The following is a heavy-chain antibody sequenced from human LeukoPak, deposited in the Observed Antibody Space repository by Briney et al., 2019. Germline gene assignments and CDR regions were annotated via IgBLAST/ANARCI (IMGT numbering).Heavy chain of an antibody. V-gene: IGHV3-30*18. CDR1: GFTFSSYG. CDR2: ISYDGSNK. J-gene: IGHJ6*02. D-gene: IGHD3-3*01. CDR3: AKGYYDFWSGYYMPGGMDV. Sequence: GGSLRLSCAASGFTFSSYGMHRVRQAPGKGPEWVALISYDGSNKYYADSVKGRSTIYRDNSKNTLYLQMNSLRAEDTAVYYCAKGYYDFWSGYYMPGGMDVWGQGTTVTVSS.